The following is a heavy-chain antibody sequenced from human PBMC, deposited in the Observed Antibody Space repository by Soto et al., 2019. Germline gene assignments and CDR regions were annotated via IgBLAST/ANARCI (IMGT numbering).Heavy chain of an antibody. D-gene: IGHD3-10*01. CDR2: IYSGGST. CDR3: ARLWFGELSHPPNPSLIHFDY. V-gene: IGHV3-53*01. Sequence: GGSLRLSCAASGFTVSSNYMSWVRQAPGKGLEWVSVIYSGGSTYYADSVKGRFTTSRDNSKNTLYLQMNSLRAEDTAVYYCARLWFGELSHPPNPSLIHFDYWGQGTLVTVS. J-gene: IGHJ4*02. CDR1: GFTVSSNY.